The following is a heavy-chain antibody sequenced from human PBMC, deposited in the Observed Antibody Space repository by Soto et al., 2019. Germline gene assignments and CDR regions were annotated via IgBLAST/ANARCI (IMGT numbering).Heavy chain of an antibody. CDR3: AKDLDVLRYSDWLGVFDY. Sequence: VVSMRVSWAAAGGTCGDYGGSRVRKAPGKGLEWVSAISGSGGSTYYADSVKGRFTISRDNSKNTLYLQMNSLRAEDTAVYYCAKDLDVLRYSDWLGVFDYWGQRTLVTVSS. CDR2: ISGSGGST. J-gene: IGHJ4*02. V-gene: IGHV3-23*01. D-gene: IGHD3-9*01. CDR1: GGTCGDYG.